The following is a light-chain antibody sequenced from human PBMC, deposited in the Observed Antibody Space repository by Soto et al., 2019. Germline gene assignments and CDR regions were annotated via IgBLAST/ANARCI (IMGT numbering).Light chain of an antibody. CDR3: SSYTTTSTLI. CDR2: DVS. CDR1: SSDVGGYNY. V-gene: IGLV2-14*01. J-gene: IGLJ2*01. Sequence: QSVLTQPASVSGSPGQSITISCTGTSSDVGGYNYVSWYQQHPGKAPKLMIYDVSNRPSGVSDRFSGSKSDNTASLTISGLQTEDEADYYCSSYTTTSTLIFGEGTKLTVL.